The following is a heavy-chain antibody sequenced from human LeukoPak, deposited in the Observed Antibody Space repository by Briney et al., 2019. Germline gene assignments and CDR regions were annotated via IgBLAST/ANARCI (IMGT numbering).Heavy chain of an antibody. D-gene: IGHD5-24*01. Sequence: GGSLRLSCVASGFPFSSYWMTWVRQAPGKGLEWVASIKQDGSKKSYVDSVKGRFTISRDNAKNSLYLQMNSLRAEDTAIYYCTRVGYIDEGIDYWGQGTLVTVSS. V-gene: IGHV3-7*04. CDR2: IKQDGSKK. J-gene: IGHJ4*02. CDR1: GFPFSSYW. CDR3: TRVGYIDEGIDY.